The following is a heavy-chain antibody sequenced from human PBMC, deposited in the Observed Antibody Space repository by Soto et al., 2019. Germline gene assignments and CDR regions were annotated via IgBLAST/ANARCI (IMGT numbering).Heavy chain of an antibody. Sequence: GALRLSIGAAGINSGTNAMGERRLAPGKGLEWVSSITGSGGTTDYADSVKGRFTISRDTSRNTLYLQMSRLSVDDTAIYSCAREYRSSSQFDYWGQGTLVTVSS. D-gene: IGHD6-6*01. CDR3: AREYRSSSQFDY. J-gene: IGHJ4*02. V-gene: IGHV3-23*01. CDR2: ITGSGGTT. CDR1: GINSGTNA.